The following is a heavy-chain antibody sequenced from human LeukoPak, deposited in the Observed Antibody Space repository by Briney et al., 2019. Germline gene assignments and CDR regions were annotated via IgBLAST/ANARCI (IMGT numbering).Heavy chain of an antibody. CDR2: IYHSGST. CDR1: GGSISSGGYS. V-gene: IGHV4-30-2*01. D-gene: IGHD5-24*01. CDR3: ARRGRDGYVSYHDY. J-gene: IGHJ4*02. Sequence: SETLSLTCAVSGGSISSGGYSWSWIRQPPGKGLEWIGYIYHSGSTYYNPSLKSRVTISVDRSKNQFSLKLSSVTAADTAVYYCARRGRDGYVSYHDYWGQGTLATVSS.